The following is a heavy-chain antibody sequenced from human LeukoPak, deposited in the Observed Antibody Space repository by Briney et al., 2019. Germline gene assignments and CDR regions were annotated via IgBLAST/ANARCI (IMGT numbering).Heavy chain of an antibody. J-gene: IGHJ6*02. CDR1: GYTFTSYY. V-gene: IGHV1-46*01. CDR2: INPSGGST. Sequence: ASVKVSCKASGYTFTSYYMHWVRQAPGQGLEWMGIINPSGGSTSYAQKFQGRVTMTRDTSTSTVYMELSSLRSEDTAVYYCARDLMKDKYYYYGMDVWGQGTTVTVSS. D-gene: IGHD2-8*01. CDR3: ARDLMKDKYYYYGMDV.